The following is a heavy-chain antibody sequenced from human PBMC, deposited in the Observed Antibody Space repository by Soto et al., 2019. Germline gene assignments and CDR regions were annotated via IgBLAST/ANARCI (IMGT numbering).Heavy chain of an antibody. CDR2: IWYDGSNK. J-gene: IGHJ6*02. CDR3: ARDPRYSSSWYYYYGMDF. CDR1: VFTFGGYG. Sequence: GGSLMLSCAAYVFTFGGYGMHWVRQAPGRGLEWVAVIWYDGSNKYYADSVKGRFTISRDNSKNTLYLQMNSLRAEDTAVYYCARDPRYSSSWYYYYGMDFWGQGTPVTVPS. V-gene: IGHV3-33*01. D-gene: IGHD6-13*01.